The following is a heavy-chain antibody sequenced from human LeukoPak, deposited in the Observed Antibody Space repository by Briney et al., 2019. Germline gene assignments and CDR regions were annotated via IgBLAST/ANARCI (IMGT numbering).Heavy chain of an antibody. CDR3: ARDVGTSGWYTFDY. Sequence: SQPLSHTCGLPGHSLSRNNGSWHWLTQSPSRGLEWVERIYYRSKWYNDYATSLQGLITNMPYTSKNKCSLHLYSVTPEDTAIYYCARDVGTSGWYTFDYWGQGRLVTVSS. CDR2: IYYRSKWYN. CDR1: GHSLSRNNGS. J-gene: IGHJ4*02. D-gene: IGHD6-19*01. V-gene: IGHV6-1*01.